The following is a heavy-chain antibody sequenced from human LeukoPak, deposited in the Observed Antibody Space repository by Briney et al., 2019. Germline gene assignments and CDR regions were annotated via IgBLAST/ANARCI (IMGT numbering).Heavy chain of an antibody. CDR3: AKHGEAYGDSRTDY. J-gene: IGHJ4*02. V-gene: IGHV3-23*01. CDR2: ISSSGGTT. Sequence: GGSLRLPCAASGFTFSNFAMSWVRQAPGKGLEWVSPISSSGGTTYYADSVKGRFTISRDNSKNTLYLQMNSLRAEDTAIYYCAKHGEAYGDSRTDYWGQGTLVTVSS. D-gene: IGHD4-17*01. CDR1: GFTFSNFA.